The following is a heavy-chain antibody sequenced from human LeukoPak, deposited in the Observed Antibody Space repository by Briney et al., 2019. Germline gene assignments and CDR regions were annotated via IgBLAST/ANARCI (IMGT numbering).Heavy chain of an antibody. Sequence: SETLSLTCTVSVGSISSYYWNWIRQPPGKGLEWIGYSYYSGDTNYNPSLTSRVTISLDTSKNQFSLKLTSVTAADTAVYYCARSPTYYSDSNGYPRGYDYWGQGTLVTVSS. J-gene: IGHJ4*02. CDR3: ARSPTYYSDSNGYPRGYDY. D-gene: IGHD3-22*01. V-gene: IGHV4-59*01. CDR1: VGSISSYY. CDR2: SYYSGDT.